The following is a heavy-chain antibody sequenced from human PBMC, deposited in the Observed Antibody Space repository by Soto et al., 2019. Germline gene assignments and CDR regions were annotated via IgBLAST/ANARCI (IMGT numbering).Heavy chain of an antibody. V-gene: IGHV1-69*06. J-gene: IGHJ6*02. D-gene: IGHD3-10*01. Sequence: SVKVSCKASGGTLSSYAISWVRQAPGQGLEWMGGIIPIFGTANYAQKFQGRVTITADKSTSTAYMELSSLRSEDTAVYYCARSFGESRYYYYYYGMDVWGQGTTVTVSS. CDR3: ARSFGESRYYYYYYGMDV. CDR2: IIPIFGTA. CDR1: GGTLSSYA.